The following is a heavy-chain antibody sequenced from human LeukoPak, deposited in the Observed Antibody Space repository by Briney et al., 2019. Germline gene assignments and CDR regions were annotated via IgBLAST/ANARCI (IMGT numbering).Heavy chain of an antibody. CDR1: GFTFSSYS. V-gene: IGHV3-21*01. CDR2: ISSSSSYI. J-gene: IGHJ4*02. CDR3: ARASPKSGYDIWRSPDY. Sequence: GGSLRLSCAASGFTFSSYSMNWVRQAPGKGLEWVSSISSSSSYIYYADSVKGRFTISRDNAKNSLYLQMNSLRAEDTAVYYCARASPKSGYDIWRSPDYWGQGTLVTVSS. D-gene: IGHD5-12*01.